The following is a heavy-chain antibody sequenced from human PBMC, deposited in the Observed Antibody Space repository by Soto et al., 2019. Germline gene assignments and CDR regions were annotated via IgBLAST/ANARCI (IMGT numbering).Heavy chain of an antibody. D-gene: IGHD2-2*02. V-gene: IGHV4-30-4*01. Sequence: PSETLSLTCTVSGGSISSGDYYWSWIRQPPGKGLEWIGYIYYSGSTYYNPSLKSRVTISVDTSKNQFSLKLSSVTAADTAVYYCARAGRSSTSCYTWEDNWFDPWGQGTLVTVSS. J-gene: IGHJ5*02. CDR1: GGSISSGDYY. CDR3: ARAGRSSTSCYTWEDNWFDP. CDR2: IYYSGST.